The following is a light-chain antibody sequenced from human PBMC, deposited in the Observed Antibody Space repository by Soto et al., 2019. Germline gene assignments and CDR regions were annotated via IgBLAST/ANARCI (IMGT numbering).Light chain of an antibody. CDR1: QSVSSSY. Sequence: EIVLTQSPGTLSLSPGERATLSCRASQSVSSSYLAWYQQKPGQAPGLLIYGASSRATGIPDRFSGSGSGTDFTLTISRLEPEDFAVYYCQHYGSSTWTFGQGIKV. V-gene: IGKV3-20*01. CDR3: QHYGSSTWT. J-gene: IGKJ1*01. CDR2: GAS.